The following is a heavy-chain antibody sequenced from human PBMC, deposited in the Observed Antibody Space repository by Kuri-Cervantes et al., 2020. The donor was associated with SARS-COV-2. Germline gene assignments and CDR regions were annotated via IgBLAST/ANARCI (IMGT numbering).Heavy chain of an antibody. V-gene: IGHV4-61*01. J-gene: IGHJ5*02. Sequence: GSLRLSCTVSGGSLSSRSYYWGWIRQPPGKGLEWIGYIYYSGSTNYNPSLKSRVTISVDTSKNQFSLKLSSVTAADTAVYYCARERYDFWSGYYRWFDPWGQGTLVTVSS. CDR3: ARERYDFWSGYYRWFDP. CDR1: GGSLSSRSYY. CDR2: IYYSGST. D-gene: IGHD3-3*01.